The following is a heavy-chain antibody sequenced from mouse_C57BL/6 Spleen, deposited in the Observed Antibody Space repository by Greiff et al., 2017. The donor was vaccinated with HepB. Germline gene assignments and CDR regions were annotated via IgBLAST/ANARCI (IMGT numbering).Heavy chain of an antibody. J-gene: IGHJ3*01. D-gene: IGHD1-3*01. Sequence: QVQLQQSGAELVRPGTSVKVSCKASGYAFTNYLIEWVKQRPGQGLEWIGVINPGSGGTNYNEKFKGKATLTADKSSSTAYMQLSSLTSEASAVYCCAREGNYSASEGFAGWGQGTMVTVAA. CDR1: GYAFTNYL. CDR3: AREGNYSASEGFAG. CDR2: INPGSGGT. V-gene: IGHV1-54*01.